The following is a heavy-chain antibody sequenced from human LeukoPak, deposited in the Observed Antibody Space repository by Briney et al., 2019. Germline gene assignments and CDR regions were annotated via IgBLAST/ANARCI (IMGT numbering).Heavy chain of an antibody. V-gene: IGHV4-59*01. CDR3: ARVDYRVGFDY. CDR2: IFSSGST. Sequence: SETLSLTCTVSGGSINAYYWSWIRQPPGKGLEWIGYIFSSGSTTYNPSLKSRVTISVDTSKNQFSLKLSSVTAADTAVYYCARVDYRVGFDYWGLGTLVTVSS. J-gene: IGHJ4*02. D-gene: IGHD4-11*01. CDR1: GGSINAYY.